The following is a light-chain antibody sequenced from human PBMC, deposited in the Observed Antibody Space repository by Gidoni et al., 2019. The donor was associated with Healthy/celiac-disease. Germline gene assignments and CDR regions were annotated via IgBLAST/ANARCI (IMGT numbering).Light chain of an antibody. Sequence: IVLTQSPGTLSLSPGERATLSCRASQSVSSSYLAWYQQKPGQAPRLLIYGASSRSTGIPDRFSGSGSGTDVTRTISRLEPEDFAVYYCQQYGSSPFTFGGGTKVEIK. CDR3: QQYGSSPFT. V-gene: IGKV3-20*01. CDR2: GAS. J-gene: IGKJ4*02. CDR1: QSVSSSY.